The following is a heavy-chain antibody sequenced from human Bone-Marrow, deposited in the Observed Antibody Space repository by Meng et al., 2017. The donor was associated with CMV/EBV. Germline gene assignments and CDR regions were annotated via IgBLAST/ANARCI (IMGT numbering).Heavy chain of an antibody. D-gene: IGHD5-24*01. V-gene: IGHV3-11*01. CDR2: IVGISGSTK. CDR1: GFTFSDYY. J-gene: IGHJ3*02. CDR3: AREKGRRWRQIPDAFDI. Sequence: GGSLRLSCAASGFTFSDYYISWIRQAPGKGPEWVSYIVGISGSTKFYADSVKGRFTISRDDAKSSLYLQMNSLRAEDTAVYYCAREKGRRWRQIPDAFDIWGQGTKVTVSS.